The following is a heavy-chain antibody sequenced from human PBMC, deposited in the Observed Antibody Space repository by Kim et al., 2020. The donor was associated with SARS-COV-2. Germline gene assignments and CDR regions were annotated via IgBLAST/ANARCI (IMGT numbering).Heavy chain of an antibody. CDR3: ARAKYLTMVRGVIWFDP. Sequence: ASVKVSCKASGYTFTSYAMHWVRQAPGQRLEWMGWINAGNGNTKYSQKFQGRVTITRDTSASTAYMELSSLRSEDTAVYYCARAKYLTMVRGVIWFDPWGQGTLVTVSS. J-gene: IGHJ5*02. CDR1: GYTFTSYA. CDR2: INAGNGNT. D-gene: IGHD3-10*01. V-gene: IGHV1-3*01.